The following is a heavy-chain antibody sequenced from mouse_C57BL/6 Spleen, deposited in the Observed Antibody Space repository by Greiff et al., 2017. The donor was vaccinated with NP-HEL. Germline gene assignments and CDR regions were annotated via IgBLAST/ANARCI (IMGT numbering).Heavy chain of an antibody. Sequence: EVKLQESGPGLVKPSQSLSLTCPVTGYSITSGYFWNWIRHFPGNKLECMGYISHAGSNTYNPSFPNRIPFTRDTSKNQFFLKLNSVTTEDTATYYCAREDLTGMFYYFDYWGQGTTLTVSS. J-gene: IGHJ2*01. D-gene: IGHD4-1*01. CDR2: ISHAGSN. V-gene: IGHV3-6*01. CDR1: GYSITSGYF. CDR3: AREDLTGMFYYFDY.